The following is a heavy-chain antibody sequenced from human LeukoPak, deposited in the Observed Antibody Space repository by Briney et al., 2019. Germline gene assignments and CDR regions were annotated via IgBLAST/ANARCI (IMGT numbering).Heavy chain of an antibody. CDR3: ARGNLWDYRRYYYYMDV. V-gene: IGHV3-21*01. CDR2: ISSSSSYI. CDR1: GFTFSSNW. D-gene: IGHD4-11*01. Sequence: PGGSLRLSCAASGFTFSSNWMHWVRQVPGKGLVWVSSISSSSSYIYYADSVKGRFTISRDNAKNSLYLQMNSLRAEDTAVYYCARGNLWDYRRYYYYMDVWGKGTTVTVSS. J-gene: IGHJ6*03.